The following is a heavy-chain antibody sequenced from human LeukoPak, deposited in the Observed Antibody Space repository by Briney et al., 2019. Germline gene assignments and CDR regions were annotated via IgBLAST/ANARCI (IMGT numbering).Heavy chain of an antibody. D-gene: IGHD6-19*01. CDR2: IKDDGAET. J-gene: IGHJ4*02. CDR1: GFTFTSYW. CDR3: ARGGSYSHSHADY. Sequence: GGSLRLSCAASGFTFTSYWMSWVRQAPGKGLEWVANIKDDGAETYYVDSVKGRFTISRDNAKNTLYLQLNSLRAEDTAVYYCARGGSYSHSHADYWGQGTLVTVSS. V-gene: IGHV3-7*01.